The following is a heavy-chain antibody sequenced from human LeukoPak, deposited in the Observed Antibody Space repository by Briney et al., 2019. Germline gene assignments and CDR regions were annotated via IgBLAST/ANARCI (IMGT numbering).Heavy chain of an antibody. D-gene: IGHD3-9*01. V-gene: IGHV1-2*02. CDR2: INPNHGDT. Sequence: WASVKVSCKASGYTFTDYYMHWVRQAPGQGLEWMGWINPNHGDTNYAQKFQDRVSMTRDTSISTAYMHLSRLRSADTAVYYCARSPHILTGENFDYWGQGTLLTVSS. J-gene: IGHJ4*02. CDR1: GYTFTDYY. CDR3: ARSPHILTGENFDY.